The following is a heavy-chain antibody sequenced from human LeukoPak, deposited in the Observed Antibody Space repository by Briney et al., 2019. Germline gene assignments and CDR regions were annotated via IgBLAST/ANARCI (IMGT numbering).Heavy chain of an antibody. D-gene: IGHD3-10*01. Sequence: GGSLRLSCAASGFTYSSYSMNWVRQAPGKGLEWVAYISSSSSTIHYADSVKGRFTISRDNARNSLFLQMNSLRAEDTAVYYCARDTHYYGSGSPAFDIWGQGTMVTVSS. J-gene: IGHJ3*02. CDR2: ISSSSSTI. CDR3: ARDTHYYGSGSPAFDI. V-gene: IGHV3-48*01. CDR1: GFTYSSYS.